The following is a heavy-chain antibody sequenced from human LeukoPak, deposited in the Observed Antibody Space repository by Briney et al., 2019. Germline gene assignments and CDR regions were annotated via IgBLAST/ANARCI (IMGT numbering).Heavy chain of an antibody. V-gene: IGHV3-23*01. J-gene: IGHJ4*02. D-gene: IGHD1-26*01. CDR2: ISGSGGST. Sequence: GGSLRLSCAASGFTFSSYGMSWVRQAPGKGLEWVSAISGSGGSTYYADSVKGRFTISRDNSKNTLYLQMNSLRAEDTAVYYCAKAPSGKTRLDGDYWGQGTLVTVSS. CDR3: AKAPSGKTRLDGDY. CDR1: GFTFSSYG.